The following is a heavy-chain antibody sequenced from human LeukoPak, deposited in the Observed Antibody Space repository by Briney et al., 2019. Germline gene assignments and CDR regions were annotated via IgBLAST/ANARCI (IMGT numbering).Heavy chain of an antibody. CDR2: ISGIGDST. Sequence: TGGSLRLSCAVSGFAFRSYGMSWVRQAPGKGLEWVSAISGIGDSTYYADSVKGRFTISRDNSKNTLYLQVNSLRAEDTAVYYCAKTRGVFRNFDCYDYWAREPWSPSPQ. CDR1: GFAFRSYG. D-gene: IGHD3-9*01. V-gene: IGHV3-23*01. CDR3: AKTRGVFRNFDCYDY. J-gene: IGHJ4*02.